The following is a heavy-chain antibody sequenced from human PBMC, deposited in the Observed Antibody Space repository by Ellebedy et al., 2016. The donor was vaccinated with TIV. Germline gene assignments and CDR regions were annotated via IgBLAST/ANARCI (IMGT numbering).Heavy chain of an antibody. J-gene: IGHJ4*02. CDR2: INHSGST. Sequence: MPSETLSLTCAVYGGSFSGYYWSRIRQPPGKGLEWIGEINHSGSTNYNPSLKSRVTISVDTSKNQFSLKLSSVTAADTAVYYCARHQRFNDLDTAMVTSLDYWGQGTLVTVSS. CDR3: ARHQRFNDLDTAMVTSLDY. V-gene: IGHV4-34*01. CDR1: GGSFSGYY. D-gene: IGHD5-18*01.